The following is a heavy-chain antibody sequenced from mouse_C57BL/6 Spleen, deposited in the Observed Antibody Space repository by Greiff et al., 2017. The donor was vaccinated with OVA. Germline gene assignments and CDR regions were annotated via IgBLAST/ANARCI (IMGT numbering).Heavy chain of an antibody. CDR3: ARSGSSYSIWYFDV. D-gene: IGHD1-1*01. J-gene: IGHJ1*03. Sequence: VQLKESGPGLVKPSQSLSLTCSVTGYSITSGYYWNWIRQFPGNKLEWMGYISYDGSNNYNPSLKNRISITRDTSKNQFFLKLNSVTTEDTATYYCARSGSSYSIWYFDVWGTGTTVTVSS. V-gene: IGHV3-6*01. CDR1: GYSITSGYY. CDR2: ISYDGSN.